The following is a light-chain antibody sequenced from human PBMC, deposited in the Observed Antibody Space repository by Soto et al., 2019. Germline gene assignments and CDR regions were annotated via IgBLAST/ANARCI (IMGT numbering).Light chain of an antibody. CDR1: QDIKNY. CDR2: DAS. J-gene: IGKJ4*01. Sequence: DIQMTQSPSSLSASVGDRVTITCQASQDIKNYLNWYQQKPGKAPNLLIYDASNLKTGVPSRFSGSPSATHFTISVNSLQLADTGIYYREHDDHTPPPSFGGGTRVEIK. CDR3: EHDDHTPPPS. V-gene: IGKV1-33*01.